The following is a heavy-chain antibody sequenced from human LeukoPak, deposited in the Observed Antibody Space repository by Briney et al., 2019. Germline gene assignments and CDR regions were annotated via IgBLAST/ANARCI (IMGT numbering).Heavy chain of an antibody. V-gene: IGHV3-49*04. J-gene: IGHJ6*02. CDR3: SRGPIQLWVHNGVDV. Sequence: PGWSLRLSCTTSGFNFGDHAMTWVRQAPGKGLEWGGFIRSKAYRGTTEYAASVKGRFTISRDDSKSVVYLQMNSLKSEDTAVYYCSRGPIQLWVHNGVDVWGQGTTVTVSS. CDR2: IRSKAYRGTT. CDR1: GFNFGDHA. D-gene: IGHD5-18*01.